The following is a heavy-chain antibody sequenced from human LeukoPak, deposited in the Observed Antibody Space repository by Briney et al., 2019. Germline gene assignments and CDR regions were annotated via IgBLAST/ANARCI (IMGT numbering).Heavy chain of an antibody. CDR2: INPSGGSP. D-gene: IGHD2-8*01. V-gene: IGHV1-46*01. Sequence: GASVKVSCKASGYIFTTYGISWVRQAPGQGLEWMGIINPSGGSPSYAQKFQGRITVTSDLSTSTVYMALSSLRSEDTAVYYCARGDPVYEWLDFWGQGTLVTVPS. J-gene: IGHJ4*02. CDR1: GYIFTTYG. CDR3: ARGDPVYEWLDF.